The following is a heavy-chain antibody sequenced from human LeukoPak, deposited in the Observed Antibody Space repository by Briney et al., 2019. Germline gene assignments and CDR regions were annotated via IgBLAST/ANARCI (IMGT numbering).Heavy chain of an antibody. CDR1: GGSFSGYY. V-gene: IGHV4-34*01. CDR2: INHSGST. Sequence: SETLSLTCAVYGGSFSGYYWSWIRQPPGKGLEWIGEINHSGSTNYNPSLKSRVTISVDTSKNQFSLKLSSVTAADTAVYYCARETRRAYYYGSGRERFFDYWGQGTLVTVSS. CDR3: ARETRRAYYYGSGRERFFDY. D-gene: IGHD3-10*01. J-gene: IGHJ4*02.